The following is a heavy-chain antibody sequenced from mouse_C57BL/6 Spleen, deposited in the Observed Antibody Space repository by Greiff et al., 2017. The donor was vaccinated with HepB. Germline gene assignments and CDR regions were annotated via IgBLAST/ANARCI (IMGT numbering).Heavy chain of an antibody. D-gene: IGHD3-2*02. CDR3: ARLGGAQAPAY. J-gene: IGHJ3*01. V-gene: IGHV1-42*01. CDR2: INPSTGGT. Sequence: EVQLQQSGPELVKPGASVKISCKASGYSFTGYYMNWVKQSPEKSLEWIGEINPSTGGTTYNQKFKAKATLTVDKSSSTAYMQLKSLTSEDSAVYYCARLGGAQAPAYWGQGTLVTVSA. CDR1: GYSFTGYY.